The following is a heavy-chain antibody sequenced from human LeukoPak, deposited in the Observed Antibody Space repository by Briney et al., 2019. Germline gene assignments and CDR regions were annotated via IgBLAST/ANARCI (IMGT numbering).Heavy chain of an antibody. V-gene: IGHV4-39*07. CDR2: INHSGST. Sequence: PSETLSLTCTVSGGSIRSSSYYWSWIRQPPGKGLEWIGEINHSGSTNYNPSLKSRVTISVDTSKNQFSLKLSSVTAADTAVYYCARRLVDTAMVTSLGGFDPWGQGTLVTVSS. J-gene: IGHJ5*02. CDR3: ARRLVDTAMVTSLGGFDP. CDR1: GGSIRSSSYY. D-gene: IGHD5-18*01.